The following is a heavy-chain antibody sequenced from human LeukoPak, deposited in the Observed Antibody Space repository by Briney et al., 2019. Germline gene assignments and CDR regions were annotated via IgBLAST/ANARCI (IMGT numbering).Heavy chain of an antibody. CDR3: ARGGGEVDY. V-gene: IGHV3-48*03. CDR2: ISSSGSAT. D-gene: IGHD3-16*01. CDR1: GFIFSSYE. J-gene: IGHJ4*02. Sequence: GGSLRPSCAASGFIFSSYEMNWVRQAPGKGLEWVSYISSSGSATHYADSVRGRFTISRDNAKNSLYLQMNSLRAEDTAVFYCARGGGEVDYWGQGTLVTVSS.